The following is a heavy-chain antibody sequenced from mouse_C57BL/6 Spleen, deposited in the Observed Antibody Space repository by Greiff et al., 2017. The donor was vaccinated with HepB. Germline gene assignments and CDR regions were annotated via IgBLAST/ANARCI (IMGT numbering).Heavy chain of an antibody. V-gene: IGHV5-4*03. CDR3: ARSPDYYGSTHYFDY. CDR1: GFTFSSYA. Sequence: EVNVVESGGGLVKPGGSLKLSCAASGFTFSSYAMSWVRQTPEKRLEWVATISDGGSYTYYPDNVKGRFTISRDNAKNNLYLQMSHLKSEDTAMYYCARSPDYYGSTHYFDYWGQGTTLTVSS. D-gene: IGHD1-1*01. J-gene: IGHJ2*01. CDR2: ISDGGSYT.